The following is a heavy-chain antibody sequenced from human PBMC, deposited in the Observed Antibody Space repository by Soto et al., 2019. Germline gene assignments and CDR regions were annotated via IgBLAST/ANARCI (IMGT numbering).Heavy chain of an antibody. CDR3: ARGAVDDSLVDP. CDR2: IYYSGST. D-gene: IGHD6-19*01. J-gene: IGHJ5*02. V-gene: IGHV4-31*03. CDR1: GGSISSGGYY. Sequence: PSETLSLTCTVSGGSISSGGYYWSWIRQHPGKGLEWIGYIYYSGSTYYNPSLKSRVTISVDTSKNQFSLKLSSVTAADTAVYYCARGAVDDSLVDPWGQGTLVTVSS.